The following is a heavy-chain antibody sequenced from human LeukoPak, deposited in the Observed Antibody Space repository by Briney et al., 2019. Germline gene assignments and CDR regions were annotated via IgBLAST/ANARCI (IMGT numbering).Heavy chain of an antibody. CDR2: ISSTSGTI. J-gene: IGHJ4*02. Sequence: GGSLRLSCAASGFTFSSYSMNWVRQAPGKGLEWVSYISSTSGTIYYADSVKGRFTISRGNAKNSPYLQMNSLRDEDTAVYYCARTPPAAGLTTIGVGSDYWGQGTLVIVSS. D-gene: IGHD4-11*01. CDR1: GFTFSSYS. CDR3: ARTPPAAGLTTIGVGSDY. V-gene: IGHV3-48*02.